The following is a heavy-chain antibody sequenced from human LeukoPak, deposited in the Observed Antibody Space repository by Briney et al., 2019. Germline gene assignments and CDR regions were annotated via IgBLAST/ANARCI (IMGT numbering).Heavy chain of an antibody. CDR3: ARSRRGYGDYRYDAFDI. CDR2: INPNSGGT. J-gene: IGHJ3*02. Sequence: GASVKVSCKASGYTFTGYYMHWVRQAPGQGLEWMGWINPNSGGTNYAQKLQGRVTMTTDTSTSTAYMELRSLRSDDTAVYYCARSRRGYGDYRYDAFDIWGQGTMVTVSS. V-gene: IGHV1-2*02. D-gene: IGHD4-17*01. CDR1: GYTFTGYY.